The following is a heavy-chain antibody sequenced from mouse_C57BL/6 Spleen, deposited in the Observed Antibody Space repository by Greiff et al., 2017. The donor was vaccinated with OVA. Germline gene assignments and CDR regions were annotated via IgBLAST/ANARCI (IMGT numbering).Heavy chain of an antibody. CDR2: IGPGSGST. Sequence: QVQLQQSGAELVKPGASVKISCKASGYTFTDYYINWVKQRPGQGLEWIGKIGPGSGSTYYNEKFKGKATLTADKSSSTAYMQLSSLTSEDSAVYFCARSGYYYGSSLYYYAMDYWGQGTSVTVSS. CDR3: ARSGYYYGSSLYYYAMDY. CDR1: GYTFTDYY. V-gene: IGHV1-77*01. J-gene: IGHJ4*01. D-gene: IGHD1-1*01.